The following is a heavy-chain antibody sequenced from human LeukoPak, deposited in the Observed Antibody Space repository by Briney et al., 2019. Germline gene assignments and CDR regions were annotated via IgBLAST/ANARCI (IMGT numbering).Heavy chain of an antibody. CDR1: GFTFSRHN. CDR2: ISSSSSYI. J-gene: IGHJ3*02. CDR3: ARDRSTMIVVDAFDI. D-gene: IGHD3-22*01. Sequence: GSLRLSCAASGFTFSRHNMNWVRQAPGKGLEWVSSISSSSSYIYYADSVKGRFTISRDNAKNSLYLQMDSLRAEDTAVYYCARDRSTMIVVDAFDIWGQGTMVTVSS. V-gene: IGHV3-21*01.